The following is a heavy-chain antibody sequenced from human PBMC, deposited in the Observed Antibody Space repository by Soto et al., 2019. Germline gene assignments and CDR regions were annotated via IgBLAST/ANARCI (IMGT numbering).Heavy chain of an antibody. CDR3: ARVRSGGSGYFDY. CDR2: ISDTSSPV. J-gene: IGHJ4*02. Sequence: EVQLVESGGDLVKPGGSLRLSCAASGFTFSIYTMTWVRQAPGKGLEWVSSISDTSSPVFYSDSVEGRFTVSRDNAQNSLYLQRNSLRAEDTAVYYCARVRSGGSGYFDYWGQGTLVTVSS. CDR1: GFTFSIYT. D-gene: IGHD2-15*01. V-gene: IGHV3-21*01.